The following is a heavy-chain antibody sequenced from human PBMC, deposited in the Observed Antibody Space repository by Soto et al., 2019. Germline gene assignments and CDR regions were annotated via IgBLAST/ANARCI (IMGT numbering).Heavy chain of an antibody. D-gene: IGHD4-4*01. CDR2: IFDSGNA. J-gene: IGHJ4*02. V-gene: IGHV4-59*08. CDR3: ARHRRTTVAKFYFDN. Sequence: WILQTPGKGLEWIAYIFDSGNANYNPSLKSRVTISVDTSKNQFSLKLTSVTAADTAVYYCARHRRTTVAKFYFDNWGQGALVTVSS.